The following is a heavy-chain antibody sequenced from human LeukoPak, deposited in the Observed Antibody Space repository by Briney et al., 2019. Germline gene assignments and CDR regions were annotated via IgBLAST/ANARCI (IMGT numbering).Heavy chain of an antibody. D-gene: IGHD3-16*01. V-gene: IGHV1-2*02. CDR1: GYTFTYYY. Sequence: GASVKVSCKASGYTFTYYYMHWVRQAPGQGLEWMGWINPNSVGTHYAQKFQGRVTMTTETSISTAYMEQSRLRSDDSAVYYWATGRWGVDYWGQGTLVTVSS. CDR2: INPNSVGT. J-gene: IGHJ4*02. CDR3: ATGRWGVDY.